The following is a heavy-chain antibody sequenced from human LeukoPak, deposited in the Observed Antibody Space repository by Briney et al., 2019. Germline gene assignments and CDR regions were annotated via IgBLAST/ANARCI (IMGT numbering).Heavy chain of an antibody. CDR2: ISYDGSNK. Sequence: GGSLRLSCAASGFTFRSYGIHWVRQAPGKGLEWVAVISYDGSNKNYAVSVKGRFTISRDNSKNTVFLQMNSLRAEDTAVYYCAVGAAGLDYWGQGTQVTVSS. J-gene: IGHJ4*02. D-gene: IGHD6-13*01. V-gene: IGHV3-30*03. CDR1: GFTFRSYG. CDR3: AVGAAGLDY.